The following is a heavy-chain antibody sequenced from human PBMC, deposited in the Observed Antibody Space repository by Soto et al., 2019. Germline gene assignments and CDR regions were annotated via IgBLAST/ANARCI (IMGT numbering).Heavy chain of an antibody. CDR2: ISSSTSSI. Sequence: EGQLLESGGGLIQPGGSLSLSCAASGFTFGSYSMAWVRQAPGKGLEGISYISSSTSSIYYTDSLKYRFTISRDNANKSLDLQFNSLRVEDTAVYFCARENRRPVEVAVVVYYYHAMDVWGLWNTVTVS. CDR3: ARENRRPVEVAVVVYYYHAMDV. J-gene: IGHJ6*02. D-gene: IGHD2-15*01. V-gene: IGHV3-48*04. CDR1: GFTFGSYS.